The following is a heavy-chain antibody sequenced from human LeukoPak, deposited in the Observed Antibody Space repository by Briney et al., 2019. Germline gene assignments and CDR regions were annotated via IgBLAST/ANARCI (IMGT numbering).Heavy chain of an antibody. CDR2: ISAYNGNT. CDR1: GYTFTSYG. D-gene: IGHD1-26*01. V-gene: IGHV1-18*01. CDR3: ASLSGYFDY. J-gene: IGHJ4*02. Sequence: ASVKVSCKASGYTFTSYGISWVRQAPGQGLEWMGWISAYNGNTNYAQKFQGRVTITADKSTSTAYMELSSLRSEDTAVYYCASLSGYFDYWGQGTLVTVSS.